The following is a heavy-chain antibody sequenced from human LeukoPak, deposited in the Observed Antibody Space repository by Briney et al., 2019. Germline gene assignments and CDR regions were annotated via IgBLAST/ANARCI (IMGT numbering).Heavy chain of an antibody. V-gene: IGHV1-69*04. D-gene: IGHD2-2*01. Sequence: ASVKVSCKASGGTFSSYAISWVRQAPGQGLEWMGRIIPILGIANYAQKFQSRVTITADKSTSTAYMELSSLRSEDTAVYYCARDLRTGIPAAMDYWGQGTLVTVSS. CDR1: GGTFSSYA. J-gene: IGHJ4*02. CDR2: IIPILGIA. CDR3: ARDLRTGIPAAMDY.